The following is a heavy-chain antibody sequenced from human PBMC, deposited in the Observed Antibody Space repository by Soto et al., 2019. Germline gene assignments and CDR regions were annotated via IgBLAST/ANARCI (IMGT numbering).Heavy chain of an antibody. D-gene: IGHD2-21*01. CDR2: INTYNGDT. J-gene: IGHJ6*02. CDR1: GYIFTSYG. CDR3: ARDCSDINCYSGMDV. V-gene: IGHV1-18*01. Sequence: ASVKVSCKASGYIFTSYGISWVRQAPGQGLEWMGRINTYNGDTKYEQRSQGRVTMTTDTSTRTAYMELRSLRSDDTAVYYCARDCSDINCYSGMDVWGQGTMVTVSS.